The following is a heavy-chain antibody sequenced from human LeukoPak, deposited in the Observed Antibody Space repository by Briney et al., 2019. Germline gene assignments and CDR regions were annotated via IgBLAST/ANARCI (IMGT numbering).Heavy chain of an antibody. D-gene: IGHD1-26*01. CDR3: ARDYSTRSSYYYYYYMDV. CDR2: IIPIFGTA. J-gene: IGHJ6*03. Sequence: SVKVSCKASGYTFTSYDISWVRQAPGQGLEWMGGIIPIFGTANYAQKFQGRVTITADKSTSTAYMELSSLRSEDTAVYYCARDYSTRSSYYYYYYMDVWGKGTTVTVSS. CDR1: GYTFTSYD. V-gene: IGHV1-69*06.